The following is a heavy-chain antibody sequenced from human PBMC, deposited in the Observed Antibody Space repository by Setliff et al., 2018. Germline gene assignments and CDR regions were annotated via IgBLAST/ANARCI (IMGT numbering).Heavy chain of an antibody. Sequence: GASVKVSCKASRYTFTSYGVHWVRQAPGQRLEWMGWINAANGNTKYSQKFQGRVTITTDESTSTAYMELNSLTSEDTAVYYCARSPALLGIVYLDPWGQGTLVTVSS. J-gene: IGHJ5*02. CDR3: ARSPALLGIVYLDP. CDR1: RYTFTSYG. CDR2: INAANGNT. D-gene: IGHD2-15*01. V-gene: IGHV1-3*01.